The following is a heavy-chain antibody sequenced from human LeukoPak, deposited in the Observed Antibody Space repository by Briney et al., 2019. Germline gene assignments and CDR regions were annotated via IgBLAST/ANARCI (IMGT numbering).Heavy chain of an antibody. CDR1: GFTFNSYA. V-gene: IGHV3-23*01. CDR3: AKHVSGFLFYFDY. CDR2: ISGSGDST. J-gene: IGHJ4*02. D-gene: IGHD3-10*01. Sequence: GGSLRLSCAASGFTFNSYAMSWVRQAPGKGLEWVSAISGSGDSTYYADSVKGRFIISRDNSKNTLHLQMNSLRAEDTAVYYCAKHVSGFLFYFDYWGQRTLVTVSS.